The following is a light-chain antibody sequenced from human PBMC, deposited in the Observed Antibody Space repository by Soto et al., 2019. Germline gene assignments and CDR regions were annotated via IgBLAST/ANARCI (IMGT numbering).Light chain of an antibody. CDR3: QQYGSSPQT. J-gene: IGKJ1*01. V-gene: IGKV3-20*01. Sequence: EFVLTQSPGTLSLSPGERATLSCRASQTVRNNYLAWYQQKPGQAPRLLIYGASSRATGIPDRFSGTGSGTDFTLIISRLESEDFAVYYCQQYGSSPQTFGQGTKVDIK. CDR2: GAS. CDR1: QTVRNNY.